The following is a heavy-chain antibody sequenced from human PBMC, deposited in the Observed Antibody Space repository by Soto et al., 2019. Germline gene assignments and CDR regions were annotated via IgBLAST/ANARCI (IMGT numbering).Heavy chain of an antibody. CDR2: IYYSGSN. V-gene: IGHV4-59*01. Sequence: ETLSLLCTLSGGSMSSYYWGWIRQPPGKGLEWIGYIYYSGSNNYNPSLKSRVTISVYTSKNQFSLKLSSVTAADTAVYYCASDYGSGPGGWFDPWGQGTLVTMSS. CDR3: ASDYGSGPGGWFDP. D-gene: IGHD3-10*01. CDR1: GGSMSSYY. J-gene: IGHJ5*02.